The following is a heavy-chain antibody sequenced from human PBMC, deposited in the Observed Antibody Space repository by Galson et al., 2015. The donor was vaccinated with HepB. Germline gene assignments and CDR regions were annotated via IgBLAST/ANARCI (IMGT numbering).Heavy chain of an antibody. CDR2: INWNGGST. CDR1: GFTFDDYG. D-gene: IGHD6-13*01. V-gene: IGHV3-20*01. Sequence: SLRLSCAASGFTFDDYGMSWVRQAPGKGLEWVSGINWNGGSTGYADSVKGRFTISRDNAKNSLYLQMNSLRAEDTALYHCARSGQQLELYYCYMDVWGKGTTVTVSS. J-gene: IGHJ6*03. CDR3: ARSGQQLELYYCYMDV.